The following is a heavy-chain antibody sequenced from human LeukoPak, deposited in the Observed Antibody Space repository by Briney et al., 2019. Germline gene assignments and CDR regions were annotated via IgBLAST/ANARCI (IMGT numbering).Heavy chain of an antibody. Sequence: SETLSLTCTVSGGSISTYHWNWLRQPPGKGLEWIGYIYYCGSTHYNPSLKSRVTISVDPSKNQFSLKLNSVSAADTAVYYCARSGGYSSSWSLWGQGTLVTVSS. CDR1: GGSISTYH. J-gene: IGHJ4*02. CDR2: IYYCGST. D-gene: IGHD6-13*01. V-gene: IGHV4-59*01. CDR3: ARSGGYSSSWSL.